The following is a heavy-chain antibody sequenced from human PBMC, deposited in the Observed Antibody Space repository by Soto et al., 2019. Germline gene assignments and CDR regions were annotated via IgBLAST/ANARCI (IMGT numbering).Heavy chain of an antibody. J-gene: IGHJ4*02. D-gene: IGHD4-17*01. CDR1: GFTFSSYG. CDR2: ISYDGSNK. Sequence: PGGSLRLPCAASGFTFSSYGMHWVRQAPGKGLEWVAVISYDGSNKYYAGSVKGRFTISRDNSKNTLHMQMNNLRAEDTAVYDCATSMTTDSYCGQGTLVVASS. V-gene: IGHV3-30*03. CDR3: ATSMTTDSY.